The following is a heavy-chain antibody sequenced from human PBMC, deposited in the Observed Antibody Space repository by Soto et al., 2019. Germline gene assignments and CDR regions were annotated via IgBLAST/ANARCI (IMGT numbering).Heavy chain of an antibody. CDR2: IWYDGSNK. D-gene: IGHD3-9*01. V-gene: IGHV3-33*01. CDR1: GFTFSSYG. Sequence: QVQLVESGGGVVQPGRSLRLSCAASGFTFSSYGMHWVRQAPGKGLEWVAVIWYDGSNKYYADSVKGRFTISRDNSKNTLYLQMNSLRAEDTAVYYCARDGGPILTGYENWFDPWGQGTLVTVSS. CDR3: ARDGGPILTGYENWFDP. J-gene: IGHJ5*02.